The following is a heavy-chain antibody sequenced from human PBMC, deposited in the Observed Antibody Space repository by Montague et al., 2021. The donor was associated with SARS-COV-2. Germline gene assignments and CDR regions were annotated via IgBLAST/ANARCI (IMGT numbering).Heavy chain of an antibody. CDR1: GGSISSYY. D-gene: IGHD2-15*01. CDR3: ARRALGYCSGGSCYSGFDY. CDR2: IYYSGST. V-gene: IGHV4-59*08. J-gene: IGHJ4*02. Sequence: SETLSLTCTVSGGSISSYYWSWIRQPPGEGLEWIGYIYYSGSTNYNPSPKSRVTISVDTSKNQFSLKLSSVTAADTAVYYCARRALGYCSGGSCYSGFDYWGQGTLVTVSS.